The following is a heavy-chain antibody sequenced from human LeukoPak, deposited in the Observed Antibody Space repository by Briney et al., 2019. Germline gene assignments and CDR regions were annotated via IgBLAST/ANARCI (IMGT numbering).Heavy chain of an antibody. CDR3: ARDLTVEELGDLPGY. Sequence: PSETLSLTCTVSGGSISSSSYYWGWIRQPPGKGLEWIGSIYHSGSTYYNPSLKSRVTISVDTSKNQFSLKLSSVTAADTAVYYCARDLTVEELGDLPGYWGQGTLVTVSS. CDR1: GGSISSSSYY. CDR2: IYHSGST. V-gene: IGHV4-39*07. D-gene: IGHD4-17*01. J-gene: IGHJ4*02.